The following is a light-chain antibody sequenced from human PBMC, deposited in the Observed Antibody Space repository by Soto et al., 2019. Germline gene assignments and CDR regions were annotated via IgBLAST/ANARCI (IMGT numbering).Light chain of an antibody. CDR2: GAS. V-gene: IGKV3-20*01. CDR3: HQYGGAPWT. J-gene: IGKJ1*01. CDR1: QSVTNDY. Sequence: EIVLTQSPGTLSLSPGERATLSCRASQSVTNDYLAWYQQKPGQAPWLLIYGASSRATDIPDRFSGSGSGTDFTLTISRLEPEDFAVYYCHQYGGAPWTFGQGTKVEIK.